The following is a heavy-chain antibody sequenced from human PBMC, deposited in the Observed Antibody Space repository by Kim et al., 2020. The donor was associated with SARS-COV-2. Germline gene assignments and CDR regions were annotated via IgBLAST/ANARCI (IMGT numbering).Heavy chain of an antibody. J-gene: IGHJ3*01. Sequence: SETLSLTCTISGGITSTDYWSWIRQPAGKRLEWLGRLHNTGSFNYNPSVMDRVTMSLDTATNQFSLRLNYVTPADTALYYCAKATVTCVKRICFEGAF. D-gene: IGHD2-21*02. V-gene: IGHV4-4*07. CDR2: LHNTGSF. CDR3: AKATVTCVKRICFEGAF. CDR1: GGITSTDY.